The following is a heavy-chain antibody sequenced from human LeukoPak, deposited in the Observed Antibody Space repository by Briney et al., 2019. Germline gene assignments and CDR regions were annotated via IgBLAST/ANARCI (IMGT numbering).Heavy chain of an antibody. CDR3: ARIRRDPTLGELSFFDY. CDR1: GGSISSGGYS. Sequence: SETLSLTCAVSGGSISSGGYSWSWIRQPPGKGLEWIGYIYHSGSTYYNPSLKSRVTISVDRSKNQFSLKLSSVTAADTAVYYCARIRRDPTLGELSFFDYWGQGTLVTVSS. D-gene: IGHD3-16*02. J-gene: IGHJ4*02. V-gene: IGHV4-30-2*01. CDR2: IYHSGST.